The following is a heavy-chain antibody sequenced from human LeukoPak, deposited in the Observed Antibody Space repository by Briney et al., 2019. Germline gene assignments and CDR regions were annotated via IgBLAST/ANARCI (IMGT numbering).Heavy chain of an antibody. CDR3: ATLDYGDYVGYFDY. CDR1: GFTFSSYA. V-gene: IGHV3-23*01. J-gene: IGHJ4*02. CDR2: ISDSGGST. Sequence: GGSLRLSCAASGFTFSSYAMSWVRQAPGKGLEWVSAISDSGGSTDYAGSVKGRFPISRDDSKNTLYLQMNSLRAEDTAVYYCATLDYGDYVGYFDYWGQGTLVTVSS. D-gene: IGHD4-17*01.